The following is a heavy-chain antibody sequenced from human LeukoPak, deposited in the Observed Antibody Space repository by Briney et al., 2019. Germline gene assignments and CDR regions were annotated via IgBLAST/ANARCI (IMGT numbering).Heavy chain of an antibody. J-gene: IGHJ4*02. CDR3: VKDSNYDFWSGYYKGFDN. D-gene: IGHD3-3*01. Sequence: GGSLRLSCAASGFTSGFTFDEYGMDWVRQVPGKGLGWFSGISRDGGRAGYADSVQGRMTISRDNSRNSLHLQMNSLRVEDTAFYYCVKDSNYDFWSGYYKGFDNWGQGTLVTVSS. CDR1: GFTFDEYG. CDR2: ISRDGGRA. V-gene: IGHV3-20*04.